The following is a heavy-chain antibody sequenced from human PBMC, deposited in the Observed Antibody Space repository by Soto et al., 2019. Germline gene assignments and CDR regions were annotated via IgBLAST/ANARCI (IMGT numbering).Heavy chain of an antibody. CDR3: AKDRFRSGYTYGSFDY. Sequence: EVQLVESGGGSVQPGGSLRLSCVAAGFTFSNYAMSWVRQAPGKGLQWVSTIIGSGGSEYYGDSVKGRFTIPRDNFKDTLFLQLNGLRAEDTAVYYCAKDRFRSGYTYGSFDYWGQGALVTVSA. CDR2: IIGSGGSE. J-gene: IGHJ4*02. D-gene: IGHD5-18*01. CDR1: GFTFSNYA. V-gene: IGHV3-23*04.